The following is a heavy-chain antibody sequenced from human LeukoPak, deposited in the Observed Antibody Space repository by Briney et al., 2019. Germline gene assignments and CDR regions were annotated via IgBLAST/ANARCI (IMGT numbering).Heavy chain of an antibody. D-gene: IGHD6-13*01. CDR2: IYYSGST. Sequence: SETLSLTCTVSGGSISSGDYYWSWIRQPPGKGLEWIGYIYYSGSTYYNPSLKSRVTISVDTSKNQFSLKLSSVTAADTAVYYCARAIAASHLDYWGQGTLVTASS. CDR3: ARAIAASHLDY. V-gene: IGHV4-30-4*01. CDR1: GGSISSGDYY. J-gene: IGHJ4*02.